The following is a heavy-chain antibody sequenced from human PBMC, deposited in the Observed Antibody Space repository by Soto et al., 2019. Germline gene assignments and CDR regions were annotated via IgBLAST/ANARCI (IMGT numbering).Heavy chain of an antibody. Sequence: GGSLRLSCAGSGFSLSDYYMSWMRQAPGKGLEWVSYISSSGSSIYYADSVKGRFTISRDNAKNSMYLQMNGLRAEDTAMYYCATDRVTLPGTFGYWGQGTLVTVSS. CDR2: ISSSGSSI. V-gene: IGHV3-11*01. CDR1: GFSLSDYY. CDR3: ATDRVTLPGTFGY. J-gene: IGHJ4*02. D-gene: IGHD6-13*01.